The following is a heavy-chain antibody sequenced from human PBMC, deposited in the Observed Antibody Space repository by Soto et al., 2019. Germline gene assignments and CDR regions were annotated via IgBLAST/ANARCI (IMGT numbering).Heavy chain of an antibody. CDR1: GGSISSYY. Sequence: SETLSLTCTVSGGSISSYYWSWIRQPPGKGLEWIGYIYYSGSTNYNPSLKSRVTISVDTSKNQFSLKLSSVTAADTAVYYCARARGIAVAGTDLYYYYGMDVWGQGTTVTVSS. D-gene: IGHD6-19*01. CDR3: ARARGIAVAGTDLYYYYGMDV. V-gene: IGHV4-59*01. J-gene: IGHJ6*02. CDR2: IYYSGST.